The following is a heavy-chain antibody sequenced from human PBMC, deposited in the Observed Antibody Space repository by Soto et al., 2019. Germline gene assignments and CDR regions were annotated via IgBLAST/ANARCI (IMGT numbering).Heavy chain of an antibody. CDR1: GDSISSDY. V-gene: IGHV4-59*08. D-gene: IGHD3-16*01. Sequence: QVQLQASGPGLVKPSETLSLTCTVSGDSISSDYWSWIRQPPGKGLEWIGFIYYGGSINYNPSLECLVAITGDTSNDLFSLKLTPVTAADTAVYYCARHWDWGSLGYCGQGTLVTVSS. CDR2: IYYGGSI. J-gene: IGHJ4*02. CDR3: ARHWDWGSLGY.